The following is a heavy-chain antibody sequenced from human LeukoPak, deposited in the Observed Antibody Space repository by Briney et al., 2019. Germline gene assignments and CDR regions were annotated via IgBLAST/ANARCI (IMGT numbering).Heavy chain of an antibody. V-gene: IGHV4-59*01. D-gene: IGHD6-13*01. CDR1: GGSISSYY. J-gene: IGHJ5*02. CDR2: IYYSGST. CDR3: ARHSSSWYGYWFDP. Sequence: SETLSLTCTVSGGSISSYYWSWIRQPPGKGLEWIGCIYYSGSTNYNPSLKSRVTISVDTSKNQFSLKLSSVTAADTAVYYCARHSSSWYGYWFDPWGQGTLVTVSS.